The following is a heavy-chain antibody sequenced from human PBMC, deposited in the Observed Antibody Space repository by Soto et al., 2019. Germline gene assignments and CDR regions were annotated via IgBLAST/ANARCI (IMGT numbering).Heavy chain of an antibody. CDR3: AKDSYASGSYLVY. Sequence: PGGSLRLSCAASGFTFSSYGMHWVRQAPGKGLEWVAVISYDGSNKHYADSVKGRFTISRDNSKNTLYLQMNSLRAEDTAVYYCAKDSYASGSYLVYWGQGTLVTVSS. V-gene: IGHV3-30*18. CDR2: ISYDGSNK. J-gene: IGHJ4*02. CDR1: GFTFSSYG. D-gene: IGHD3-16*02.